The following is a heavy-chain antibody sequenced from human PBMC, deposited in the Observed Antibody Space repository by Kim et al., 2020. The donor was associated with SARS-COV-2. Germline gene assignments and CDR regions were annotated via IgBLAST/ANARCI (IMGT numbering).Heavy chain of an antibody. CDR3: ARQDWNYYMDV. Sequence: SETLSLTCTVSGGSISSHYWSWIRQPPGMGLEWIGYIYYSGTTNYNSSLMSRVTISVDTSKNQFSLKLSSVTAADTAVYYCARQDWNYYMDVWGKGTTVTVSS. J-gene: IGHJ6*03. CDR1: GGSISSHY. CDR2: IYYSGTT. V-gene: IGHV4-59*08. D-gene: IGHD1-1*01.